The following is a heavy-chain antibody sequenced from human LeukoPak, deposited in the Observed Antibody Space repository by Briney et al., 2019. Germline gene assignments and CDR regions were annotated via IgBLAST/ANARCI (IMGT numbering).Heavy chain of an antibody. CDR1: GYTFTSYG. CDR3: ARDALWFGESSYMDV. CDR2: ISAYSGNT. D-gene: IGHD3-10*01. V-gene: IGHV1-18*01. J-gene: IGHJ6*03. Sequence: ASVKVSCKASGYTFTSYGISWVRQAPGQGLEWMGWISAYSGNTNYAQKLQGRVTMTTDTSTSTAYMELRSLRSDDTAVYYCARDALWFGESSYMDVWGKGTTVTVSS.